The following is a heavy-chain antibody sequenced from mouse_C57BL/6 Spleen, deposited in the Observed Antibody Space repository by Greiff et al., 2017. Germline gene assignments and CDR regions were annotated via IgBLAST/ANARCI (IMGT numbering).Heavy chain of an antibody. Sequence: VQLQQSGAELVKPGASVKLSCKASGYTFTSYDLNWVKQRPGQGLEWIGWIYPRDGSTKYNEKFKGKATLTGDTSSSTAYMELHSLTSEDSAVYFCARYDSFDVWGTGTTVTVSS. J-gene: IGHJ1*03. CDR3: ARYDSFDV. D-gene: IGHD2-4*01. V-gene: IGHV1-85*01. CDR1: GYTFTSYD. CDR2: IYPRDGST.